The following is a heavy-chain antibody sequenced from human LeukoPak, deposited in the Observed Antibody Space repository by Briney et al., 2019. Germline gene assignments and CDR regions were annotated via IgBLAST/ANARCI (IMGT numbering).Heavy chain of an antibody. V-gene: IGHV3-49*03. Sequence: AGGSLRLSCTSSGFTFGTYAVSWFRQAPGKGLKWVAFIRSKTFGGTTEYAASVKGRFTISRDDSKSIAYLQMNSLKTEDTAVYYCTRYSGRTDYWGQGTLVSVSS. CDR1: GFTFGTYA. J-gene: IGHJ4*02. CDR3: TRYSGRTDY. D-gene: IGHD5-18*01. CDR2: IRSKTFGGTT.